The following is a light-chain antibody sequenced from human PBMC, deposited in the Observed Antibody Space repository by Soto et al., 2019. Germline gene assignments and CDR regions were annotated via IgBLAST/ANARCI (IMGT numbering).Light chain of an antibody. CDR1: QSISNK. V-gene: IGKV3D-15*01. J-gene: IGKJ2*01. Sequence: EILMTQSPATLSVSPGDRATLSCRASQSISNKVAWYQQKPGQSPRLLIYDASTRAPGVPARFSGRGSGTVFALTISSLQSEDFAVYFGQQYSNWPPVYTFGQGTKLDIK. CDR3: QQYSNWPPVYT. CDR2: DAS.